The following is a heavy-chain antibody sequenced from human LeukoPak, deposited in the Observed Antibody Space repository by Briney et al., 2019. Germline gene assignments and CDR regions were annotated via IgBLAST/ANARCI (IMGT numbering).Heavy chain of an antibody. Sequence: ASVKVSCKASGYTFTSYDINWVRQATGQGLEWMGWMNPNSGNTGYAQKFQGGVTITRNTSISTAYMELSSLRSEDTAVYYCARVLGGIAARRGYNWFDPWGQGTLVTVSS. D-gene: IGHD6-6*01. CDR3: ARVLGGIAARRGYNWFDP. CDR2: MNPNSGNT. CDR1: GYTFTSYD. V-gene: IGHV1-8*03. J-gene: IGHJ5*02.